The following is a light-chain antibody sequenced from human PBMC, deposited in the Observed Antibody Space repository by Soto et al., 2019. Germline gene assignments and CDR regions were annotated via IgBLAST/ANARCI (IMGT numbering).Light chain of an antibody. Sequence: QSALTQPASVSGSPGQSITISCTGTSSDVGSYNLVSWYQQHPGKAPKLMIYEVTNRPSGVSDRFSGSKSGNTASLTISGLQAEDEANYYCNSYTTLSNRVFGTGTKVTVL. CDR1: SSDVGSYNL. J-gene: IGLJ1*01. V-gene: IGLV2-14*02. CDR2: EVT. CDR3: NSYTTLSNRV.